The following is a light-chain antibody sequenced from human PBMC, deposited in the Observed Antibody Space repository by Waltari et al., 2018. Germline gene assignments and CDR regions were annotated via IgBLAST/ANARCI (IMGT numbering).Light chain of an antibody. Sequence: QSVLTQPPSVSGAPGQRVTISCTGSGSNIGAGYDVHWYQHLPRAAPKRPIYGRSRRPVGVPDRFFGATSGTSASLAITGLQAEDEGDYYCQSYDTSLSVVFGGGTKLTVL. CDR1: GSNIGAGYD. CDR3: QSYDTSLSVV. CDR2: GRS. V-gene: IGLV1-40*01. J-gene: IGLJ3*02.